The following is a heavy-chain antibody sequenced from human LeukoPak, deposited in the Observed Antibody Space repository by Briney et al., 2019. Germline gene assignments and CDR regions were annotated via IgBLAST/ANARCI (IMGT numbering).Heavy chain of an antibody. CDR3: ARYCSSTSCKGYFDY. CDR1: GGSISSSNW. Sequence: SGTLSLTCAVSGGSISSSNWWSWVRPPPGKGLEWIGEIYHSGSTNYNPSLKSQVTISVDKSKNQFSLKLSFVTAADTAVYYCARYCSSTSCKGYFDYWGQGTLVTVSS. J-gene: IGHJ4*02. D-gene: IGHD2-2*01. V-gene: IGHV4-4*02. CDR2: IYHSGST.